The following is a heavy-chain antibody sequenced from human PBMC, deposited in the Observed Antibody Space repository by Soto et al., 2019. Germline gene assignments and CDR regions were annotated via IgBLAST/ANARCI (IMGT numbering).Heavy chain of an antibody. Sequence: QVQLVESGGGVVQPGRSLRLSCAASGFTFSSYAMHWVRQAPGKGLEWVAVISDDGSNKYYADSVKGRFPISRDNSKNTLYLQMNSLRAEDTAVYYCARSTYYYDSSGAAFDYWGQGTLVTVSS. CDR2: ISDDGSNK. J-gene: IGHJ4*02. D-gene: IGHD3-22*01. CDR1: GFTFSSYA. CDR3: ARSTYYYDSSGAAFDY. V-gene: IGHV3-30-3*01.